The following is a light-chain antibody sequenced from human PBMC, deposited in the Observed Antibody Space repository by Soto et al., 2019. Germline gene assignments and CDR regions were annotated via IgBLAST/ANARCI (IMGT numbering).Light chain of an antibody. Sequence: EIVLTQSPGTLSLPPGARATLSFRASQSVSSSYLAWYQQKPGQAPRLLIYGASSKDTGIPDRFSGSGSGTDFTLTISILETEDFAVYYCQQYGSSPWTFGQGTKVEIK. J-gene: IGKJ1*01. CDR3: QQYGSSPWT. V-gene: IGKV3-20*01. CDR2: GAS. CDR1: QSVSSSY.